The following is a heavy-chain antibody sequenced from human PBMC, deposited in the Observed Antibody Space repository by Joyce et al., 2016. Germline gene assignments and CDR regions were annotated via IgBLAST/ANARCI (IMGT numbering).Heavy chain of an antibody. D-gene: IGHD2-2*01. J-gene: IGHJ4*02. CDR3: ARALVPAAAFDF. CDR1: GYAFISYY. Sequence: QVQLVQSGAEVKKPGASVRVSCKASGYAFISYYVHWVRQAPGQGLDWMGRINPGGGGTKYGKKFLGRVTLNRDTSTNTVYLDLSSLRSEDTAIYYCARALVPAAAFDFWGQGTLVTVSS. CDR2: INPGGGGT. V-gene: IGHV1-46*01.